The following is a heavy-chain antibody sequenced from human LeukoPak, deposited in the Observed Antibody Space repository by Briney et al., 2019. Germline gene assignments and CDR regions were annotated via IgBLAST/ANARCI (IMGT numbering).Heavy chain of an antibody. CDR1: GFTFSSYA. D-gene: IGHD6-6*01. J-gene: IGHJ4*02. CDR3: ARDLGIAARLFDY. CDR2: ISYDGSNK. Sequence: GGSLRLSCAASGFTFSSYAMHWVRQAPGKGLEWVAVISYDGSNKYYADSVKGRFTISRDNSKNTLYLQMNSLRAEDTAVYYCARDLGIAARLFDYWGQGTLVTVSS. V-gene: IGHV3-30-3*01.